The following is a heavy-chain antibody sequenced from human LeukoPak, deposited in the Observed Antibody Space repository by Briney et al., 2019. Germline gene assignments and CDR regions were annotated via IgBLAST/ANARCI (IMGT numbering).Heavy chain of an antibody. CDR1: GGTFSSYA. V-gene: IGHV1-69*01. CDR3: ARVTLGYSSSGDNYYYGMDV. CDR2: IIPIFGTA. D-gene: IGHD6-13*01. Sequence: SVKVSCKASGGTFSSYAISWVRQAPGQGLEWMGGIIPIFGTANYAQKFQGRVTITADESTSTAYMELSSLRSEDTAVYYCARVTLGYSSSGDNYYYGMDVWGQGTTVTVSS. J-gene: IGHJ6*02.